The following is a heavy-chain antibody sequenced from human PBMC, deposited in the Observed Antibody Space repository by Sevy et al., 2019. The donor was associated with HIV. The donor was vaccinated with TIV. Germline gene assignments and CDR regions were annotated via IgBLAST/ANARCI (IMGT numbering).Heavy chain of an antibody. Sequence: GGSLRLSCAASGFTFSSYSMNWVRQAPGKGLERVSSISSSSSYIYYADSVKGRFTISRDNAKNSLYLQMNSLRAEDTAVYYCARDPEGRFRKIYYFDYWGQGTLVTVSS. CDR3: ARDPEGRFRKIYYFDY. CDR2: ISSSSSYI. D-gene: IGHD3-10*01. J-gene: IGHJ4*02. V-gene: IGHV3-21*01. CDR1: GFTFSSYS.